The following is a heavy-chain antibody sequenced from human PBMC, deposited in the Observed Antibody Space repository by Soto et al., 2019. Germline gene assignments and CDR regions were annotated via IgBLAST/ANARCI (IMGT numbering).Heavy chain of an antibody. D-gene: IGHD4-17*01. CDR2: IYYIGST. CDR3: AGGPTTVITGAFDI. V-gene: IGHV4-31*03. CDR1: GGSISSGGYY. Sequence: SETLSLTCSVSGGSISSGGYYWSWIRQHPGKGLEWIGYIYYIGSTYYNPSFKSRLIMSVDTSENQLSLKLSSVTAADTAVYYCAGGPTTVITGAFDISGQGTMVTVSS. J-gene: IGHJ3*02.